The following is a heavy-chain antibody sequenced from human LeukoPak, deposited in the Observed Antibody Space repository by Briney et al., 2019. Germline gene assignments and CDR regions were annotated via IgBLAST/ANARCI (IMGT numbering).Heavy chain of an antibody. J-gene: IGHJ4*02. Sequence: TGGSLRLSCAASGFTFSDYAMSWVRQAPGKGLEWVSGFDGSGDGTYYVDSVKGRFTISRDNSENTVYLQMNNLRAEDTAVYYCASVAVRPGYSSSWYLDYWGQGTLVTVSS. CDR1: GFTFSDYA. CDR2: FDGSGDGT. D-gene: IGHD6-13*01. V-gene: IGHV3-23*01. CDR3: ASVAVRPGYSSSWYLDY.